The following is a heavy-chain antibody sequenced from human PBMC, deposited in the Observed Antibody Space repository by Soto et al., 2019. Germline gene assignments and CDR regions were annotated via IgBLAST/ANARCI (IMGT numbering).Heavy chain of an antibody. CDR2: ILYDGSNK. V-gene: IGHV3-33*01. D-gene: IGHD1-26*01. CDR3: AGGTYYFED. CDR1: GFTFSNYG. J-gene: IGHJ4*02. Sequence: QVQLVESGGDVVQPGRSLRLSCAASGFTFSNYGMHWARQAPGKGLEWVAAILYDGSNKYYAESVKGRLTISRDNSKNTLYLQMNSRRAEDTAVYYWAGGTYYFEDCGQGTLVTVSS.